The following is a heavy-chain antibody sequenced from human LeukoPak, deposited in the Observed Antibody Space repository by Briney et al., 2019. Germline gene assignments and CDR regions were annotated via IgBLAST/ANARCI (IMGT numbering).Heavy chain of an antibody. V-gene: IGHV3-7*01. Sequence: GGSLRLSCAASGFTFSSYWMSWVRQAPGKGLEWVANIKQDGSEKYYVDSVKGRFTISRDNAKNSLYLQMNSLRAEDTAVYYCARASQDYGDLLDAFDIWGQGTMVTVSS. J-gene: IGHJ3*02. CDR3: ARASQDYGDLLDAFDI. D-gene: IGHD4-17*01. CDR2: IKQDGSEK. CDR1: GFTFSSYW.